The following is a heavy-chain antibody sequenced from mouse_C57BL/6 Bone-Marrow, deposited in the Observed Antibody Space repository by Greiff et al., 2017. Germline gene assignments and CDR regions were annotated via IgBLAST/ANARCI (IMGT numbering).Heavy chain of an antibody. CDR3: TTSFYYGYDAWFAY. J-gene: IGHJ3*01. Sequence: FQLPQSGAELVRPGASVTLSCTASGFNIKDDYMHWVKQRPEQGLDWIVWIVPENGDTESASKFQVKSTITADTSSNTDYLQLSSLTSEDTAVYYCTTSFYYGYDAWFAYWGQGTLVTVSA. CDR1: GFNIKDDY. D-gene: IGHD2-2*01. CDR2: IVPENGDT. V-gene: IGHV14-4*01.